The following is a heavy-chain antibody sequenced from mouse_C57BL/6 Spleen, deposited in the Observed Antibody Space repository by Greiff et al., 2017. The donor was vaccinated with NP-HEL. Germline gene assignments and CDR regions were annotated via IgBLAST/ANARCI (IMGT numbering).Heavy chain of an antibody. CDR2: IDPSDSYT. CDR3: ARDYARFAY. CDR1: GYTFTSYW. Sequence: VQLQQPGAELVRPGTSVKLSCKASGYTFTSYWMHWVKQRPGQGLEWIGVIDPSDSYTNYNQKFKGKATLTVDTSSSTAYMQLSSLTSEDSAVYYCARDYARFAYWGQGTLVTVSA. J-gene: IGHJ3*01. D-gene: IGHD1-1*01. V-gene: IGHV1-59*01.